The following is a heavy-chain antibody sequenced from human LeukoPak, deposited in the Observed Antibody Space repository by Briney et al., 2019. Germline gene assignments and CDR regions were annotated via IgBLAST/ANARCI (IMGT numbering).Heavy chain of an antibody. V-gene: IGHV3-23*01. CDR3: AKGRPKRITMIVVVSTPHDAFDI. J-gene: IGHJ3*02. D-gene: IGHD3-22*01. Sequence: GGSLRLSCAASGFTVSSNYMSWVRQAPGKGLEWVSAISGSGGSTYYADSVKGRFTISRDNSKNTLYLQMNSLRAEDTAVYYCAKGRPKRITMIVVVSTPHDAFDIWGQGTMVTVSS. CDR1: GFTVSSNY. CDR2: ISGSGGST.